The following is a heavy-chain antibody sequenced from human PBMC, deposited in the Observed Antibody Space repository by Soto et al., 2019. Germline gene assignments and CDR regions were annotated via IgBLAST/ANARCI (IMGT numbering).Heavy chain of an antibody. D-gene: IGHD3-16*01. CDR1: GYTFTSYG. CDR2: ISAYNGNT. CDR3: ATTRTTYVYDFDS. Sequence: GASVKVSCKASGYTFTSYGISWVRQAPGQGLEWMGWISAYNGNTNYAQKLQGRIRLTEDTSTDTAFMELNSLKSEDTAIYYCATTRTTYVYDFDSWGQGTLVTVSS. J-gene: IGHJ4*02. V-gene: IGHV1-18*01.